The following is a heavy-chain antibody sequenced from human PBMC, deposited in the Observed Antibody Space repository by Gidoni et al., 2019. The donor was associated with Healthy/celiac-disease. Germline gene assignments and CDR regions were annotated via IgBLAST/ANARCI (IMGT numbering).Heavy chain of an antibody. Sequence: EVQLVESGGGLVKPGGSLRLSCAASGFTFSSYSMNWVRQAPGKGLEWVSSISSSSSYIYYADSVKGRFTISRDNAKNSLYLQMNSLRAEDTAVYYCASSVPYSGYDFWSGHYYYGMDVWGQGTTVTVSS. CDR3: ASSVPYSGYDFWSGHYYYGMDV. CDR1: GFTFSSYS. J-gene: IGHJ6*02. V-gene: IGHV3-21*01. CDR2: ISSSSSYI. D-gene: IGHD3-3*01.